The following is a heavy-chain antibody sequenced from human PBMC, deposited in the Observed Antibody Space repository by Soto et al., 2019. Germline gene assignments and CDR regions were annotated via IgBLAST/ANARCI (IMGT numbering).Heavy chain of an antibody. J-gene: IGHJ4*02. CDR3: ARVASRGRFLEWLFPSFDY. CDR1: GFTFSSYG. V-gene: IGHV3-30*03. CDR2: ISYDGSNK. Sequence: PGGSLRLSCAASGFTFSSYGMHWVRQAPGKGLEWVAVISYDGSNKYYADSVKGRFTISRDNSKNTLYLQMNSLRAEDTAVYYCARVASRGRFLEWLFPSFDYWGQGTLVTVSS. D-gene: IGHD3-3*01.